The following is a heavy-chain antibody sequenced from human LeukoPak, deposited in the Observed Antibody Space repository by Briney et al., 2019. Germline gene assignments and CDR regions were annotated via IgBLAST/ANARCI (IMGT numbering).Heavy chain of an antibody. CDR1: GYTFTSYD. CDR2: MNPNSGNT. CDR3: ARVGTVAKDYYYYYMDV. Sequence: ASVKVSCKASGYTFTSYDINWVRQATGQGLEWMGWMNPNSGNTGYAQKFQGRVTIIRNTSISTAYMELSSLRSEDTAVYYCARVGTVAKDYYYYYMDVWGKGTTVTVSS. D-gene: IGHD4-17*01. J-gene: IGHJ6*03. V-gene: IGHV1-8*03.